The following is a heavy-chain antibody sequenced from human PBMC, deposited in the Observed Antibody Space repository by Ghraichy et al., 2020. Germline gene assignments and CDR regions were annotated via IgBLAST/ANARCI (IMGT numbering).Heavy chain of an antibody. CDR2: ISDSGGST. CDR1: GFTFTTYA. CDR3: AKRGVIGTTRGAMDV. Sequence: GGSLRLSCASSGFTFTTYAMSWVRQAPGKGLEWVSTISDSGGSTYYADSVKGRFTISRDNSKNTLYLQMNSLRAEDTAIYYCAKRGVIGTTRGAMDVWGQGTTVTVSS. D-gene: IGHD1-7*01. J-gene: IGHJ6*02. V-gene: IGHV3-23*01.